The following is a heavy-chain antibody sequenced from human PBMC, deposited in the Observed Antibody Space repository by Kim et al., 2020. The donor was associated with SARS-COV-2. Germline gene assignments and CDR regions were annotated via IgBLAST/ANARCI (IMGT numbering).Heavy chain of an antibody. Sequence: GGSLRLSCAASGFTFSNYAMSWVRQAPGKGLEWVSTISSGGGSTFYADSVKGRFTISRDNSKNTLYLQMSSLRAEDTAVYYCSKDPPQPLADFLYFDHWG. J-gene: IGHJ4*01. D-gene: IGHD2-2*01. V-gene: IGHV3-23*01. CDR3: SKDPPQPLADFLYFDH. CDR2: ISSGGGST. CDR1: GFTFSNYA.